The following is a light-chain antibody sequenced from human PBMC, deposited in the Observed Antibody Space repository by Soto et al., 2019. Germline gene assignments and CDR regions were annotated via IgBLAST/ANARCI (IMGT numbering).Light chain of an antibody. J-gene: IGLJ1*01. CDR3: AAWDDSLSGYV. CDR1: TSNIGSNT. Sequence: QSVLTQPPSASGTPGQRVTISCSGSTSNIGSNTVNWYQQLPGTAPKLLIYSNNQRPSGVPDRFSGSKSGTSASLAISGLQSEDEADYYCAAWDDSLSGYVFGTGTKLPS. CDR2: SNN. V-gene: IGLV1-44*01.